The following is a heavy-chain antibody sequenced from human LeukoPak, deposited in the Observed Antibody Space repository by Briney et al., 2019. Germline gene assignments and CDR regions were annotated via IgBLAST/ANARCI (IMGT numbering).Heavy chain of an antibody. D-gene: IGHD1-26*01. J-gene: IGHJ4*02. CDR1: GFTFSTYW. CDR3: ARDVGGSLDY. Sequence: GGSLRLSCAASGFTFSTYWMAWVRQAPGKGLEWVANIKGDESAKHQADSVKGRFTISRDNAQNSVYLQMTSLRGEDTAVYYCARDVGGSLDYWGQGTLVTVSS. V-gene: IGHV3-7*01. CDR2: IKGDESAK.